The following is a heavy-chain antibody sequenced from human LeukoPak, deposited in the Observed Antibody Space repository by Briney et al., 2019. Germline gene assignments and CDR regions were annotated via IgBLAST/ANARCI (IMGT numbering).Heavy chain of an antibody. J-gene: IGHJ6*02. Sequence: SETLSLTCAVSGGSISSGGYSWSWIRQPPGKGLEWIGYIYHSGSTYYNPSLKSRVTISVDTSKNQFSLKLSSVTAADTAVYYCARRLSTSTYYYYYYGMDVWGQGTTVTVSS. CDR1: GGSISSGGYS. V-gene: IGHV4-30-2*01. CDR2: IYHSGST. CDR3: ARRLSTSTYYYYYYGMDV. D-gene: IGHD2-2*01.